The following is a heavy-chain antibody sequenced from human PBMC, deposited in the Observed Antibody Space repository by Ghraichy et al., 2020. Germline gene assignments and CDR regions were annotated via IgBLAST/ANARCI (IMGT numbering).Heavy chain of an antibody. D-gene: IGHD2-21*01. CDR1: GGSFSGYY. CDR3: ARVVLLASWFDP. J-gene: IGHJ5*02. Sequence: SETLSLTCAVYGGSFSGYYWSWIRQPPGKGLEWIGEINHSGSINYNPSLKSRVTISVDTSKNQFSLKLSSVTAADTAVYYCARVVLLASWFDPWGQGTLVTVSS. CDR2: INHSGSI. V-gene: IGHV4-34*01.